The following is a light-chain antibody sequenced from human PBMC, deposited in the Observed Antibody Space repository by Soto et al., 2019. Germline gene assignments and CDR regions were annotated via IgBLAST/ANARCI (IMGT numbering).Light chain of an antibody. J-gene: IGKJ4*01. V-gene: IGKV1-39*01. Sequence: DIKVNLSPSALSASVKDRVTVSCRASQNIGTYLNWYQQKSGKAPEVLISDASNLQSGVPSRFSGSGSGTDFTLTISCLQPEDSATYYCQHTSNILLTFAGVTKVDIK. CDR2: DAS. CDR3: QHTSNILLT. CDR1: QNIGTY.